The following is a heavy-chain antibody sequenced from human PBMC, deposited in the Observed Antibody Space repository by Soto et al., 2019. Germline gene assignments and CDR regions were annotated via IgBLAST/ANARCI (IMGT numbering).Heavy chain of an antibody. CDR3: ARDYYRMDV. CDR1: GGSISSGGYS. V-gene: IGHV4-30-2*06. J-gene: IGHJ6*02. CDR2: TYQSGSA. Sequence: SLTCTVSGGSISSGGYSWTWIRQSPGKGLEWIGYTYQSGSAYYNPSLKSRVTISVDRSKNQFSLNLTSVTAADTAVYYCARDYYRMDVWGQGTTVTVSS.